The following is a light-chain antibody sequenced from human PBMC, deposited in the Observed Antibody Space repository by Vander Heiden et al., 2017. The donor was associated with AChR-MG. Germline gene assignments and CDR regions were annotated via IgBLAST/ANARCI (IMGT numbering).Light chain of an antibody. CDR3: QQDDDLPLT. V-gene: IGKV1-33*01. CDR1: QDIYNY. Sequence: DIQMTQSPSSLSASVGDRVTITCQASQDIYNYLNWYQQKPGKAPKLLIYQASNLKTGVPPRFSGSGSGTDFTFTISSLQPEDVATYYCQQDDDLPLTFGQGTKLEIK. J-gene: IGKJ2*01. CDR2: QAS.